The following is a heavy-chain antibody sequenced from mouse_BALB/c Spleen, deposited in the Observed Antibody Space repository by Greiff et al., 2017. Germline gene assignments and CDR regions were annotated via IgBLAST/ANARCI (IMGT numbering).Heavy chain of an antibody. CDR1: GYAFSSYW. V-gene: IGHV1-80*01. D-gene: IGHD2-3*01. Sequence: QVQLKQSGAELVRPGSSVKISCKASGYAFSSYWMNWVKQRPGQGLEWIGQIYPGDGDTNYNGKFKGKATLTADKSSSTAYMQLSSLTSEDSAVYFCARGGYYDYWGQGTTLTVSS. J-gene: IGHJ2*01. CDR3: ARGGYYDY. CDR2: IYPGDGDT.